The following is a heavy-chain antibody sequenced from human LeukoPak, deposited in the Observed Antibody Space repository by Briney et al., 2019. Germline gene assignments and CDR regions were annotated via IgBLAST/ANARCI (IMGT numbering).Heavy chain of an antibody. CDR3: ARGVLGYYDILTGYHQRGIDY. V-gene: IGHV3-21*01. J-gene: IGHJ4*02. D-gene: IGHD3-9*01. CDR1: GFTFSSYS. Sequence: GGSLRLSCAASGFTFSSYSMNWVRQAPGKGLEWVSSISSSSSYIYYADSVKGRFTISRDNAKNSLYLQMNSLRAEDTAVYYCARGVLGYYDILTGYHQRGIDYWGQGTLVTVSS. CDR2: ISSSSSYI.